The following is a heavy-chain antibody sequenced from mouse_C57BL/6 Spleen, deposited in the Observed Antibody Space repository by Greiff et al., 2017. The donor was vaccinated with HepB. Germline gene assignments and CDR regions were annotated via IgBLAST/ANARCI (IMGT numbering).Heavy chain of an antibody. V-gene: IGHV5-6*02. CDR3: ASYGSSYGNYFDY. J-gene: IGHJ2*01. CDR1: GFTFSSYG. Sequence: DVKLVESGGDLVKPGGSLKLSCAASGFTFSSYGMSWVRQTPDKRLEWVATISSGGSYTYYPDSVKGRFTISRDNAKNTLYLQMSSLKSEDTAMYYCASYGSSYGNYFDYWGQGTTLTVSS. CDR2: ISSGGSYT. D-gene: IGHD1-1*01.